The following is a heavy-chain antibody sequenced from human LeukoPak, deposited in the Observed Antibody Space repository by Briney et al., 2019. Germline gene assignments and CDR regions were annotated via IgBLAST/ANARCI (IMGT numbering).Heavy chain of an antibody. D-gene: IGHD1-26*01. CDR3: ARYRCLDL. V-gene: IGHV3-7*05. Sequence: GWSLRLSCAASGFTFSNSWMTWVRQAPGRGLEWVANIKQDGSDKYYVDSVKGRFTISKDNAKNSLFLQMTSLRAEDTAVYYCARYRCLDLWGQGTMVTVSS. CDR2: IKQDGSDK. CDR1: GFTFSNSW. J-gene: IGHJ3*01.